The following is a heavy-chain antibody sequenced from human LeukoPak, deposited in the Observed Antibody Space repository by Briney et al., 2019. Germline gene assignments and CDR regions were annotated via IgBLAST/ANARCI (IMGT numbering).Heavy chain of an antibody. CDR2: IYYSGST. J-gene: IGHJ4*02. V-gene: IGHV4-59*01. D-gene: IGHD6-19*01. Sequence: PSETLSLTCTVSGGSISSYYWSWIRQPPGKGLEWIGYIYYSGSTNYNPSLKSRVTISVDTSKNQFSLKLSSVTAADTAVYYCARVAYSSGSYYFDYWGQGTLVTVSS. CDR1: GGSISSYY. CDR3: ARVAYSSGSYYFDY.